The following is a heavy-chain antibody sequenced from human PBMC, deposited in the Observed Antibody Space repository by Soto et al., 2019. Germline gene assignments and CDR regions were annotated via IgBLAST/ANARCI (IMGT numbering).Heavy chain of an antibody. D-gene: IGHD3-10*01. Sequence: QVQLQESGPGLVKPSETLSLTCTVSGGSISSYYWSWIRQPPGKGLEWIGYIYYSWSTNYNPSLKSRVTISVDTSQNQFSLKLRSVTAADTAVYYCTRGNYYGSGRWFDPWGQGTLVTVSS. V-gene: IGHV4-59*01. CDR3: TRGNYYGSGRWFDP. J-gene: IGHJ5*02. CDR1: GGSISSYY. CDR2: IYYSWST.